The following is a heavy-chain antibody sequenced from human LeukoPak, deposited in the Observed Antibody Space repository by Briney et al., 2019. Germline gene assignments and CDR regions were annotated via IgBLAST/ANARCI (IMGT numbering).Heavy chain of an antibody. CDR1: GYIFTTYG. CDR2: ISGDIGNT. Sequence: EASVKVSCKASGYIFTTYGISWVRQAPGQGLEWMGWISGDIGNTNYAQKVQDRVTMTTDTPTSTAYMELRSLRSDDTAVYYCARSFYDFDYWGQGTLVTVSS. V-gene: IGHV1-18*01. J-gene: IGHJ4*02. D-gene: IGHD1-26*01. CDR3: ARSFYDFDY.